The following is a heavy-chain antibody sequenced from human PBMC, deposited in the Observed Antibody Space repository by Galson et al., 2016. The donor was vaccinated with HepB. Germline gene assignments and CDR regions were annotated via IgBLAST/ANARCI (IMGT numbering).Heavy chain of an antibody. Sequence: SLRLSCAASGFTFSTYAMTWVRQAPGKGLEWVATISGSGGSIYYADSVKGRFTISRDNSKNTLLLQMKRLRDEDTALYYCAKYRSATYYTDYFEYWGQGTLVTVSS. V-gene: IGHV3-23*01. CDR3: AKYRSATYYTDYFEY. D-gene: IGHD1-26*01. CDR1: GFTFSTYA. J-gene: IGHJ4*02. CDR2: ISGSGGSI.